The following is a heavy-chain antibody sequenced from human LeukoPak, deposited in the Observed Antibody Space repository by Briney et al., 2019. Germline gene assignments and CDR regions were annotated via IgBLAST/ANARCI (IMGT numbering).Heavy chain of an antibody. Sequence: GGSLRLSCAASGFTLSSYAMSWVRQAPGKGLVWVSRINSDGSSTSYADSVKGRFTISRDNAKNTLYLQMNSLRVEDTAVYYCAREWSGFGELPDYWGQGTLVTVSS. CDR1: GFTLSSYA. J-gene: IGHJ4*02. D-gene: IGHD3-10*01. V-gene: IGHV3-74*01. CDR2: INSDGSST. CDR3: AREWSGFGELPDY.